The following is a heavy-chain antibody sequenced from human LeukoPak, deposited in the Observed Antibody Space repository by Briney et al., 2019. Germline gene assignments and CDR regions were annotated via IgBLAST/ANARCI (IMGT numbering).Heavy chain of an antibody. V-gene: IGHV4-39*01. J-gene: IGHJ3*02. D-gene: IGHD4-23*01. CDR1: GDSISRSLYY. CDR2: IYYSGST. Sequence: SETLSLTCTVSGDSISRSLYYWGWIRQPPGKGLEWIGTIYYSGSTYYNPSLKSRVTISEDTSKNQFSLKLTSVTAADTAAYYCARSYGGHSVCDAFDIWGQGTMVTVSS. CDR3: ARSYGGHSVCDAFDI.